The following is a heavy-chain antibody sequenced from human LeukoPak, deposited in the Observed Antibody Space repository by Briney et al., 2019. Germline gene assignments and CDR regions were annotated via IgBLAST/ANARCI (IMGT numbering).Heavy chain of an antibody. J-gene: IGHJ3*02. CDR3: AKDLRSTPQYYDFWSGYYSAAFDI. D-gene: IGHD3-3*01. Sequence: GGSLSLSCAASGFTFSSNAMRWVRPAQGQGLEWVSGISGSGGSSSYADSVKSRFTISRDNSKNTLYLQMNSLRAEDTAVYYCAKDLRSTPQYYDFWSGYYSAAFDIWGQGTMVTVSS. V-gene: IGHV3-23*01. CDR2: ISGSGGSS. CDR1: GFTFSSNA.